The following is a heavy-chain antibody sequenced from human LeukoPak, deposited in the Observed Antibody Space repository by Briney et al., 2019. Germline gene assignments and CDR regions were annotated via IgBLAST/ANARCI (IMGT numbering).Heavy chain of an antibody. Sequence: ASVKVSCKASGYTFTSYDINWVRQATGQGLERMGWMNPNSGNTGYAQKFQGRVTMTEDTSTDTAYMELSSLRSEDTAVYYCATATITMVRGAPGYWGQGTLVTVSS. J-gene: IGHJ4*02. V-gene: IGHV1-8*01. D-gene: IGHD3-10*01. CDR1: GYTFTSYD. CDR2: MNPNSGNT. CDR3: ATATITMVRGAPGY.